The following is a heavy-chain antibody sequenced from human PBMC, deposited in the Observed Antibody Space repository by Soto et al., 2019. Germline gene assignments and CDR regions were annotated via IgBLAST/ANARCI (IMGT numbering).Heavy chain of an antibody. CDR1: GFTFDDYT. Sequence: PGESLKISCAASGFTFDDYTMHWVRQAPGKGLEWVSLISWDGGSTYYADSVKGRFTISRDNSRNSLYLQMNSLRTEDTALYYCAKDSGNSYYYYGMDVWGQGTTVTVSS. CDR3: AKDSGNSYYYYGMDV. J-gene: IGHJ6*02. CDR2: ISWDGGST. V-gene: IGHV3-43*01. D-gene: IGHD2-21*02.